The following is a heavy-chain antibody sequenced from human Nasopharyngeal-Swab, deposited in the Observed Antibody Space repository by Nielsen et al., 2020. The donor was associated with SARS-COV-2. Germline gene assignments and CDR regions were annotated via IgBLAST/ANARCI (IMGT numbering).Heavy chain of an antibody. CDR2: MKPNSGNT. D-gene: IGHD3-16*02. CDR3: ARGRLSNYYGMDV. V-gene: IGHV1-8*01. J-gene: IGHJ6*02. Sequence: WLRQAPGQGLEWMGWMKPNSGNTGYAQKFQGRVTMTRNTSISTAYMELSSLRSEDTAVYYCARGRLSNYYGMDVWGQGTTVTVSS.